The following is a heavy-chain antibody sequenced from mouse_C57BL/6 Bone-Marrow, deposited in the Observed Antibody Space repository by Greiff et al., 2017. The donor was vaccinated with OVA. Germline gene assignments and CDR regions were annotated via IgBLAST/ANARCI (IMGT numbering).Heavy chain of an antibody. J-gene: IGHJ2*01. CDR1: GYTFTSYW. CDR3: AREGITTVVPDD. CDR2: INPSNGGT. V-gene: IGHV1-53*01. Sequence: QVQLQQPGTELVKPGDSVKLSCKASGYTFTSYWMHWVKQRPGQGLEWIGNINPSNGGTNYNEKFKSKATLTVDKSSSTAYMQLSSLTSEDAAVYYCAREGITTVVPDDWGQGTTLTVSS. D-gene: IGHD1-1*01.